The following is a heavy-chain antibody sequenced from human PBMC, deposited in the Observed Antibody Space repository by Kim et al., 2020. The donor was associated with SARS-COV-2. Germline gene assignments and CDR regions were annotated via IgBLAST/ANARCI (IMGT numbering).Heavy chain of an antibody. V-gene: IGHV3-15*01. D-gene: IGHD2-21*02. CDR1: GFTFSNAW. CDR3: TSDLGDYGAGDCYSGV. CDR2: IKSKTNGGTT. Sequence: GGSLRLSCAASGFTFSNAWMNWVRQAPGKGLEWVGPIKSKTNGGTTGYVAPVKDRFTISRDDSKNTLYLQMNSLKTEDTAVYYGTSDLGDYGAGDCYSGVWGQGTTVTVSS. J-gene: IGHJ6*02.